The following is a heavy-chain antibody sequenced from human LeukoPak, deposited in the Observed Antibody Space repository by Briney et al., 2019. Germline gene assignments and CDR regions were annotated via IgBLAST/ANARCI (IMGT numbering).Heavy chain of an antibody. CDR3: AKDSDYYDDSGYYQDY. CDR2: ISGRGGII. CDR1: GFTFSSYA. V-gene: IGHV3-23*01. D-gene: IGHD3-22*01. Sequence: GGSLRLSCATSGFTFSSYAMSWVRQAPGKGLEWVSGISGRGGIIYYADSVKGRFTITRDNSKNTLYLQMSSLRAEDTAVYYCAKDSDYYDDSGYYQDYWGQGTLVTVSS. J-gene: IGHJ4*02.